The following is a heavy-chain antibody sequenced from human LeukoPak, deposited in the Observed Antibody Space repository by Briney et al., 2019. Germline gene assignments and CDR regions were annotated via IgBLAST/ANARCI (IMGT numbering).Heavy chain of an antibody. V-gene: IGHV3-23*01. J-gene: IGHJ4*02. CDR3: AKKTTGSFPFDC. CDR1: GFAFSSQA. Sequence: GGSLRLSCAASGFAFSSQAMGWVRQAPGKGLEWVSVISDSGSITYYADSVKGRFTIFRDNSKNTLFLQMNSLRAEDTAVYYCAKKTTGSFPFDCWGQGTLVTVSS. CDR2: ISDSGSIT. D-gene: IGHD1-26*01.